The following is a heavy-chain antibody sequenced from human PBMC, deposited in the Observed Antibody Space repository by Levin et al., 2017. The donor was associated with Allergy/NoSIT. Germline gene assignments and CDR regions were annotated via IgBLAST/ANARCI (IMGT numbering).Heavy chain of an antibody. J-gene: IGHJ4*02. Sequence: SQTLSLTCTVSGGSISSSSYYWGWIRQPPGKGLEWIGSIYYSGSTYYNPSLKSRVTISVDTSKNQFSLKLSSVTAADTAVYYCAILSIASGWYASYYFDYWGQGTLVTVSS. CDR3: AILSIASGWYASYYFDY. CDR1: GGSISSSSYY. D-gene: IGHD6-19*01. V-gene: IGHV4-39*01. CDR2: IYYSGST.